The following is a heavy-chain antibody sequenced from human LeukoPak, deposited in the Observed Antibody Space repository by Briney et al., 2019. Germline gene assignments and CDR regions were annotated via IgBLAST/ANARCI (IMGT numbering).Heavy chain of an antibody. CDR3: AKDLPNYGSGSSDFDY. CDR2: ISGSGGST. D-gene: IGHD3-10*01. Sequence: PGGSLRLSSSASGFTFSSYAMSWVRQAPGKGLEWVSAISGSGGSTYYADSVKGRFTISRDNSKNTLYLQMNSLRAEDTAVYYCAKDLPNYGSGSSDFDYWGQGTLVTVSS. CDR1: GFTFSSYA. V-gene: IGHV3-23*01. J-gene: IGHJ4*02.